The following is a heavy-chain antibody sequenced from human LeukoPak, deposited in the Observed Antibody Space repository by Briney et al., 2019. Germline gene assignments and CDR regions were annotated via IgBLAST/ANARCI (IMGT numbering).Heavy chain of an antibody. J-gene: IGHJ6*02. D-gene: IGHD2-2*01. V-gene: IGHV3-7*04. CDR3: ARLDLYSTNWNYYYYGMDV. CDR2: IKQDGSEK. Sequence: GGSLRLSCAASAFTFSDYRMSWVLQAPGLGLEWVADIKQDGSEKSYADSVKGRFTVSRDNAKNSLYLQMNSLRAEDTAVYYCARLDLYSTNWNYYYYGMDVWGQGTTDPVSS. CDR1: AFTFSDYR.